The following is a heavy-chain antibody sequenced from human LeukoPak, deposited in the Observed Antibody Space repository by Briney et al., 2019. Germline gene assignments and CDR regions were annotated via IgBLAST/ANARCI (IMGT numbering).Heavy chain of an antibody. CDR2: ISAYNGNT. V-gene: IGHV1-18*01. J-gene: IGHJ4*02. D-gene: IGHD3-3*01. Sequence: ASVKVSCKASGYTFSSYGISWVRQAPGQGLEWMGWISAYNGNTNYAQKLQGRVTMTTDTSTSTAYMELRSLRSDDTAVYYCARDFFFRDSWSGQTPWGQGTLVTVSS. CDR3: ARDFFFRDSWSGQTP. CDR1: GYTFSSYG.